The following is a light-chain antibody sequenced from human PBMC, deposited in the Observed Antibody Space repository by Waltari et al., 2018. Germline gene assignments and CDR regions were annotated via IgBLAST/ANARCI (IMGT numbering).Light chain of an antibody. J-gene: IGLJ2*01. CDR3: SFCTNSDTLF. CDR2: DVT. V-gene: IGLV2-18*01. Sequence: QSVLTQPPSVSGSPGQSITISCTGTHSDVHDYNRVSWYHQSPGTAPKLMIYDVTNRPSGVPDRFSGSKSANTASLTISGLQSEDEADYFCSFCTNSDTLFFGGGTKLTVL. CDR1: HSDVHDYNR.